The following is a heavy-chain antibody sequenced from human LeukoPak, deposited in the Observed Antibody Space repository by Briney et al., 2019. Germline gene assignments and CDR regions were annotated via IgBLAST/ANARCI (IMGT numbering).Heavy chain of an antibody. Sequence: SETLSLTCTVSGGSISSGDYYWIWIRQPPGKGLEWIGYIYYSGSTYYNPSLKSRVTISVDTSKNQFSLKLSSVTAADTAVYYCARTTVTSGYIDAFDIWGQGTMVTVSS. CDR1: GGSISSGDYY. V-gene: IGHV4-30-4*01. D-gene: IGHD4-17*01. CDR2: IYYSGST. J-gene: IGHJ3*02. CDR3: ARTTVTSGYIDAFDI.